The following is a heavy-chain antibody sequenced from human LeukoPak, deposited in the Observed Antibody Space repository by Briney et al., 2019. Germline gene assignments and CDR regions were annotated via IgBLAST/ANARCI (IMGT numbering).Heavy chain of an antibody. CDR3: ARVIVAAARPRWFDP. J-gene: IGHJ5*02. V-gene: IGHV4-59*01. CDR2: IYYSGST. CDR1: GGSFSSYY. D-gene: IGHD2-2*02. Sequence: SETLSLTCAVYGGSFSSYYWSWIRQPPGKGLEWIGYIYYSGSTNYNPSLKSRVTISVDTSKNQFSLKLSSVTAADTAVYYCARVIVAAARPRWFDPWGQGTLVTVSS.